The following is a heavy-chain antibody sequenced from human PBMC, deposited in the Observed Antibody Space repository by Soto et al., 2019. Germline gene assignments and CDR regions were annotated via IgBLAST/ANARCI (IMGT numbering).Heavy chain of an antibody. D-gene: IGHD3-9*01. J-gene: IGHJ4*02. CDR3: ARTYYDILTGYYISPAFDY. Sequence: SETLSLTCTVSGGSISSGGYYWSWIRQHPGKGLEWIGYIYYSGSTYYNPSLKSRVTISVDTSKNQFSLKLSSVAAADTAVYYCARTYYDILTGYYISPAFDYWGQGTLVTVSS. V-gene: IGHV4-31*03. CDR2: IYYSGST. CDR1: GGSISSGGYY.